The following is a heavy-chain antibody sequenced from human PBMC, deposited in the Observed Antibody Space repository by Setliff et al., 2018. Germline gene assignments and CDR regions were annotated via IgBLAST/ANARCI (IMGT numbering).Heavy chain of an antibody. D-gene: IGHD3-3*01. J-gene: IGHJ4*02. CDR3: ARRTEYYNFWSGYYDY. Sequence: SETLSLTCAVSGGSISSSDSNTNWWSWVRQPPGKGLEWIGEINHSGNTNYNPSLKSRVTVSVDKPKNQFSLKLSSVTAADTAVYYCARRTEYYNFWSGYYDYWGQGTLVTVSS. V-gene: IGHV4-4*02. CDR2: INHSGNT. CDR1: GGSISSSDSNTNW.